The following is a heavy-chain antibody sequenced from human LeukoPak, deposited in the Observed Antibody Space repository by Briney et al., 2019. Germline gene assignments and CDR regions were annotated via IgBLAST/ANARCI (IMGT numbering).Heavy chain of an antibody. CDR1: GGTFSSHA. J-gene: IGHJ6*04. CDR3: ARETYDSGIHNYFYGMDI. CDR2: IIPISGTA. Sequence: SVKVSCKAFGGTFSSHAISWVRQAPGQGLEWMGGIIPISGTANYAQKFQDRVTITADESTSTAYMELASLRSEDTAVYYCARETYDSGIHNYFYGMDIWGKGTTVTVSS. D-gene: IGHD3-10*01. V-gene: IGHV1-69*13.